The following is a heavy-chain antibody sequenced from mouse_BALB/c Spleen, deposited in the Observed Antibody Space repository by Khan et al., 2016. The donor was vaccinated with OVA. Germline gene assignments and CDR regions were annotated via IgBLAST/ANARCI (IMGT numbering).Heavy chain of an antibody. V-gene: IGHV2-6-1*01. CDR3: ARHDRYYYAVDY. J-gene: IGHJ4*01. CDR2: IWSDGST. Sequence: VELVESGPGLVAPSQSLSITCTISGFSLTNYGVHWVRQPPGKGLEWLVVIWSDGSTTYNSAPKSRLSISKDNSKNQVFLKVNSLQTDDIAMYVCARHDRYYYAVDYWGQGTSVTVSS. D-gene: IGHD2-14*01. CDR1: GFSLTNYG.